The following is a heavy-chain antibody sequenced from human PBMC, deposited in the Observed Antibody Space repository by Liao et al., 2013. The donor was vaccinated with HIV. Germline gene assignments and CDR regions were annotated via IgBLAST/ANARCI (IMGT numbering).Heavy chain of an antibody. D-gene: IGHD3-10*01. Sequence: QVQLQESGPGLVKPSETLSLTCTVSGDSISTYYWSWIRQPAGKGLQWIGRIYTSGSTNYNPSLKSRVTMSVDTSKNQFSLKLSSVTAADTAVYYCARVRNGGLGYYYGEVGALDYWGQGSLVTVSS. V-gene: IGHV4-4*07. CDR2: IYTSGST. CDR3: ARVRNGGLGYYYGEVGALDY. J-gene: IGHJ4*02. CDR1: GDSISTYY.